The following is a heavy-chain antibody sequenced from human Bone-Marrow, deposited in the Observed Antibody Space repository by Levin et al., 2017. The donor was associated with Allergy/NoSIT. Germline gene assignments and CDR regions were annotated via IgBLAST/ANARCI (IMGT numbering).Heavy chain of an antibody. CDR3: ARLTGDCSGGACLSRYFYYYMDV. J-gene: IGHJ6*03. CDR1: GGTFSSHG. Sequence: VASVKVSCKASGGTFSSHGIAWVRQAPGQGLEWMGGIIPIFGPPNYAQKFQGRVTISADESTNTASMELSSLRSDDTAVFYCARLTGDCSGGACLSRYFYYYMDVWGKGTTVTVSS. CDR2: IIPIFGPP. V-gene: IGHV1-69*13. D-gene: IGHD2-15*01.